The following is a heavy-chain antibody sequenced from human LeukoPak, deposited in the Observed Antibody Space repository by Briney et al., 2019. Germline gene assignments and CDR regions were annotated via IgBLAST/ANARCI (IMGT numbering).Heavy chain of an antibody. D-gene: IGHD3-10*01. CDR2: IRSKANSYAT. Sequence: GGSLKLSCAASGFTFSGSAMHWVRQASGKGLEWVGRIRSKANSYATAYAASVKGRFTISRDDSKNTAYLQMNSLKTEDTAVYYCTQTYYYGSGRTFDYWGQGTLVTVSA. CDR3: TQTYYYGSGRTFDY. J-gene: IGHJ4*02. CDR1: GFTFSGSA. V-gene: IGHV3-73*01.